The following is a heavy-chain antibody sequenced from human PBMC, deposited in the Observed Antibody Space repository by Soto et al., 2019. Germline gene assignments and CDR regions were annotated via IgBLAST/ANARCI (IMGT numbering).Heavy chain of an antibody. D-gene: IGHD3-10*01. V-gene: IGHV3-23*01. CDR2: ISGSGGST. CDR1: GFTFSSYA. Sequence: GGSLRLSCAASGFTFSSYAMSWVRQAPGKGLEWVSAISGSGGSTYYADSVKGRFTISRDNSKNTLYLQMNSLRAEDTAVYYCAKDRMVRGVIISGSDYWGQGTLVTVSS. J-gene: IGHJ4*02. CDR3: AKDRMVRGVIISGSDY.